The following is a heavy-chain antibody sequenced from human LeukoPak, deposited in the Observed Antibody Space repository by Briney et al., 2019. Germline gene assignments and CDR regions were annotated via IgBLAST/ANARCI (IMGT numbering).Heavy chain of an antibody. V-gene: IGHV3-11*04. CDR2: ISSSGSTI. Sequence: PGGSLRLSCAASGFTFSDYYMNWIRQAPGKGLEWVSYISSSGSTIYYADSVKGRFTISRDNAKNSLYLQMNSLRAEDTAVYYCARISDYYDSSGYRKKKGYYFDYWGQGTLVTVSS. CDR1: GFTFSDYY. D-gene: IGHD3-22*01. CDR3: ARISDYYDSSGYRKKKGYYFDY. J-gene: IGHJ4*02.